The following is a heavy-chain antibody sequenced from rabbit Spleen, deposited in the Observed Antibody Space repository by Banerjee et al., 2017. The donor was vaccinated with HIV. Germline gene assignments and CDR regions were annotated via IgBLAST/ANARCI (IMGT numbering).Heavy chain of an antibody. J-gene: IGHJ4*01. CDR1: GFDFSSYG. Sequence: QVVESGGGLVQPGESLTLSCKASGFDFSSYGVSWVRQAPGKGLEWIGYIDPVFGITYYANWVNGRFTISSHNAQNTLFLQLNSLTAADTATYFCVREVAAKFSLWGPGTLVTVS. D-gene: IGHD4-1*01. V-gene: IGHV1S47*01. CDR2: IDPVFGIT. CDR3: VREVAAKFSL.